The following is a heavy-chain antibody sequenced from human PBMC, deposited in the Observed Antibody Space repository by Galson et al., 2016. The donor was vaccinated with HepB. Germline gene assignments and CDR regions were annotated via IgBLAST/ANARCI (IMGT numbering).Heavy chain of an antibody. CDR1: GYTFSDFF. V-gene: IGHV1-2*02. CDR3: VRDGVGATNFDG. D-gene: IGHD1-26*01. Sequence: SVKVSCKASGYTFSDFFMHWVRQAPGQGLEWMGWIKPNSGVASSAEKFQGRVSMTRDTSISPAYLELTRLRSDDTAMYYCVRDGVGATNFDGWGQGTLVTVSS. CDR2: IKPNSGVA. J-gene: IGHJ4*02.